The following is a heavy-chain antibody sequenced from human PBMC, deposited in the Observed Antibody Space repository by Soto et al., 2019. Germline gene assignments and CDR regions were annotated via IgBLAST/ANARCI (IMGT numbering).Heavy chain of an antibody. CDR2: IFWNDDK. V-gene: IGHV2-5*01. CDR1: GFSLSTTSTTEVG. CDR3: AHGQVTVTRAFQN. D-gene: IGHD4-17*01. J-gene: IGHJ1*01. Sequence: ESGPTLVNPTQTLTLTCTFSGFSLSTTSTTEVGVGWIRQPPGKALEWLALIFWNDDKRYSSTLKSRLTITKDTSKNQVVLTMTDVDPEDTATYFCAHGQVTVTRAFQNWGPGTLVTVSS.